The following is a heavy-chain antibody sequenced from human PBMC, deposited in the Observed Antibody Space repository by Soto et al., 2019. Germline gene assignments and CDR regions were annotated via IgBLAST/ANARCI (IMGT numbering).Heavy chain of an antibody. CDR1: GGSISSGGYY. J-gene: IGHJ6*02. Sequence: SETLSLTCTVSGGSISSGGYYWSWIRQHPGKGLEWIGYIYYSGRTYYNPSLKIRVTISVDTSKNQFSLKLSSVTAAYTAVYYCARESRRGRNSYASSRYYYYGMDVWGQGTTVTVSS. CDR3: ARESRRGRNSYASSRYYYYGMDV. D-gene: IGHD2-2*01. CDR2: IYYSGRT. V-gene: IGHV4-31*03.